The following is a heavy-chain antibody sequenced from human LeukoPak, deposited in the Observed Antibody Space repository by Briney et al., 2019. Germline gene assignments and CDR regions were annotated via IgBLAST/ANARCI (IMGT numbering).Heavy chain of an antibody. V-gene: IGHV3-23*01. CDR3: AKVEGAVYYYDSSGYYDY. J-gene: IGHJ4*02. CDR2: ISGSGGST. D-gene: IGHD3-22*01. Sequence: GGSLRLSCAASGFTFSSYVMSWVRQAPGKGLEWVSAISGSGGSTYYADSVKGRFTISRDNSKNTLYLQMNSLRAEDTAVYYCAKVEGAVYYYDSSGYYDYWGQGTLVTVSS. CDR1: GFTFSSYV.